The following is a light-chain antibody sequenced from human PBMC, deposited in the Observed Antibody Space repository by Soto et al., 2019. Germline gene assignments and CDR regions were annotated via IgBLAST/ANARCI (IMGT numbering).Light chain of an antibody. CDR3: AAWDDRLMGV. J-gene: IGLJ1*01. V-gene: IGLV1-44*01. CDR2: SNA. CDR1: SSNIGSNT. Sequence: QSVLTQPPSASGTPGQRVTISCSGSSSNIGSNTVNWYQQLPGTAPKLLIYSNALRPSGIPNRFSGSKSGTSASLAISGLQPEDEADYYCAAWDDRLMGVFGPGTKVTVL.